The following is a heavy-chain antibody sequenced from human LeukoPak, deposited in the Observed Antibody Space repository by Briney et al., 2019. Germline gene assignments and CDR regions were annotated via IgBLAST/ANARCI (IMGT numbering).Heavy chain of an antibody. CDR3: AREYDFWSGPNAFDI. J-gene: IGHJ3*02. V-gene: IGHV4-39*07. CDR2: IYYSGST. CDR1: GGSISRGSYS. Sequence: PSETLSLTCTVSGGSISRGSYSWGWIRQPPGKGLEWIGSIYYSGSTYYNPSLKSRVTMSVDTSKNQFSLKLSSVTAADTAVYYCAREYDFWSGPNAFDIWGQGTMVTVSS. D-gene: IGHD3-3*01.